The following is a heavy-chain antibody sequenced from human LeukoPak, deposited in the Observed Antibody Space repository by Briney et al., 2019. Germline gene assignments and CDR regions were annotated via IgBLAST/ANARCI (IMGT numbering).Heavy chain of an antibody. D-gene: IGHD3-16*02. CDR3: ARASYGPGFDY. CDR1: GFTFSNYA. J-gene: IGHJ4*02. CDR2: IGGSGSNT. Sequence: PGGSLRLSCAASGFTFSNYAMSWVRQTPEKGLEWVSSIGGSGSNTYYADSVKGRFTISRDNAKNSLYLQMNSLRAEDTSVYYCARASYGPGFDYWGQGTLVTVSS. V-gene: IGHV3-21*01.